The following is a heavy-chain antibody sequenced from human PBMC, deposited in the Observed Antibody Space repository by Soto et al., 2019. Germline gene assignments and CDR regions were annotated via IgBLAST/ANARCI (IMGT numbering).Heavy chain of an antibody. CDR1: GFTFSSYS. J-gene: IGHJ5*01. Sequence: GGSLRLSCAASGFTFSSYSMNWVRQAPGKGLEWVSSISSSSSYIYYADSVKGRFTISRDNAKNSLYLQMNSLRAEDTAVYYCARDKNYDFWFDYWGQGTLVTVSS. D-gene: IGHD3-3*01. CDR2: ISSSSSYI. CDR3: ARDKNYDFWFDY. V-gene: IGHV3-21*01.